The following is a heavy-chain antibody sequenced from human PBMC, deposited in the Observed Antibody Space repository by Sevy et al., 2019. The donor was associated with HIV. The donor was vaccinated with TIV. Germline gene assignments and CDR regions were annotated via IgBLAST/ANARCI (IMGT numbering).Heavy chain of an antibody. CDR3: AKDRWGIAAAGTGVFDY. CDR2: INPNSGGT. D-gene: IGHD6-13*01. V-gene: IGHV1-2*02. CDR1: GYTFTGYY. J-gene: IGHJ4*02. Sequence: ASVKVSCKASGYTFTGYYMHWVRQAPGQGLEWMGWINPNSGGTDYAQKFQGRVTMSRDTSISIAYMELSRLRSDVTAVYVCAKDRWGIAAAGTGVFDYWGQGALVTVSS.